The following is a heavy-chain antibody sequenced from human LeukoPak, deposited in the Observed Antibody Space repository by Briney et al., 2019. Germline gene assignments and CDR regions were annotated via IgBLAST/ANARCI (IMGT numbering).Heavy chain of an antibody. CDR2: ISSSGSTI. CDR1: GFTFSSYE. Sequence: GGSLRLSCAASGFTFSSYEMNWVRQAPGKGLEWVSYISSSGSTIYYADSVKGRFTISRENAKNSLYLQMNSLRAEDTAVYYCARVERMEQQLGYWGQGTLVTVSS. D-gene: IGHD6-13*01. CDR3: ARVERMEQQLGY. V-gene: IGHV3-48*03. J-gene: IGHJ4*02.